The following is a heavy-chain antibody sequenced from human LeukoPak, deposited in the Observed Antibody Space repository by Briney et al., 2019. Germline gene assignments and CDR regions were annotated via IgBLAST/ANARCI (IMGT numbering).Heavy chain of an antibody. D-gene: IGHD3-22*01. CDR3: ARDSGTYYYDSSGGY. Sequence: SETLSLTCTVSGYSISSGYYWGWIRQPPGKGLEWIGSIYHSGSTYYNPSLKSRVTISVDTSKDQFSLRLSSVTAADTAVYYCARDSGTYYYDSSGGYWGQGTLVTVSS. CDR1: GYSISSGYY. V-gene: IGHV4-38-2*02. CDR2: IYHSGST. J-gene: IGHJ4*02.